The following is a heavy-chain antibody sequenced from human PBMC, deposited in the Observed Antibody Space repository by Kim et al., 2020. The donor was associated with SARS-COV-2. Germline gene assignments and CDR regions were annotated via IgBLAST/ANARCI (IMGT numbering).Heavy chain of an antibody. CDR3: ASFMVRRDILV. J-gene: IGHJ4*02. D-gene: IGHD3-10*01. V-gene: IGHV1-8*01. CDR2: T. Sequence: TGYAQKVQGRVTMTRNTSISTAYMELSSLRSEDTAVYYCASFMVRRDILVWGQGTLVTVSS.